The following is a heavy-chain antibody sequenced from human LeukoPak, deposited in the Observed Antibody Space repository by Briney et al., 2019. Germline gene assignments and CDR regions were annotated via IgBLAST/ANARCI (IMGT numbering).Heavy chain of an antibody. D-gene: IGHD1-1*01. CDR3: AKELIIQPTGTVAFDI. V-gene: IGHV3-23*01. Sequence: PGGSLRLSCAASGFTFSTYAMTWVRQAPGKGLEWVSTITHTGGTTYYADSVRGRFTISRDNSKNTLYLQMNSLRAEDTAVYFCAKELIIQPTGTVAFDIWGQGTMVTVSS. J-gene: IGHJ3*02. CDR2: ITHTGGTT. CDR1: GFTFSTYA.